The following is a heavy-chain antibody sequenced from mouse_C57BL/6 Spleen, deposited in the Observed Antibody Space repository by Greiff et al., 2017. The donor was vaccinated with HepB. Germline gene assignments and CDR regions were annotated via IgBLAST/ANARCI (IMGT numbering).Heavy chain of an antibody. J-gene: IGHJ4*01. CDR1: GFNFTDYY. D-gene: IGHD2-3*01. Sequence: EVQLQQSGAELVRPGASVKLSCTASGFNFTDYYMHWVKQRPEQGLEWIGRIDPEDGDTEYAPKFQGKDTMTPDTSSNTPYLQLNKLTSEDTAVYYCTTYDDDWGQGTSVTVSS. CDR2: IDPEDGDT. V-gene: IGHV14-1*01. CDR3: TTYDDD.